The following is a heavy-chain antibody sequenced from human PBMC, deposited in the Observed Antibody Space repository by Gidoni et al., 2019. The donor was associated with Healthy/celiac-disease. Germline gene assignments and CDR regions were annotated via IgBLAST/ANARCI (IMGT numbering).Heavy chain of an antibody. D-gene: IGHD3-3*01. J-gene: IGHJ4*02. CDR2: ISGSGGST. CDR1: GFTFRSLA. V-gene: IGHV3-23*01. Sequence: EVQLLESGGGLVQPGGSLRLSCPASGFTFRSLAMGWVRQAPGKGLEWVSAISGSGGSTYYADSVKGRFTISRDNSKNTLYLQMNSLRAEDTAVYYCAKRSGILEWLQTYYFDYWGQGTLVTVSS. CDR3: AKRSGILEWLQTYYFDY.